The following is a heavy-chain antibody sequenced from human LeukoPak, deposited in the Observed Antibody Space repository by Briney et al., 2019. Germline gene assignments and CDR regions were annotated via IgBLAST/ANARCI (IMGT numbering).Heavy chain of an antibody. Sequence: GGSLRLSCAASGFTFNNYWMHWVRQAPGKGLVWVSPINPDGTVTTYADSVKGRFTISRGNAKNTLYLQMNSLRAEDTAVYYCVRDSPSGFFDLWGRGTLVTVCS. D-gene: IGHD6-19*01. CDR2: INPDGTVT. CDR3: VRDSPSGFFDL. J-gene: IGHJ2*01. CDR1: GFTFNNYW. V-gene: IGHV3-74*01.